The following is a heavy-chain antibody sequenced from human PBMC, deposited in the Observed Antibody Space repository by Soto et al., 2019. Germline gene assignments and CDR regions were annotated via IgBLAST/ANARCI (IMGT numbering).Heavy chain of an antibody. V-gene: IGHV3-33*01. Sequence: QVQLVESGGGVVQPGRSLRLSCAASGFTFSSYGMHWVRQAPGKGLAWVAVIWYDGSNKYYADSVKGRFTIYRDNSKNTLYLQMNSLRAEDTAVYYCATSPGIAAALTYWGQGTLVTVSS. CDR2: IWYDGSNK. CDR3: ATSPGIAAALTY. J-gene: IGHJ4*02. D-gene: IGHD6-13*01. CDR1: GFTFSSYG.